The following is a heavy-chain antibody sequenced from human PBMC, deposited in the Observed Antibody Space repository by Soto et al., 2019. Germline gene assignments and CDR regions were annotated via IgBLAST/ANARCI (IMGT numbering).Heavy chain of an antibody. D-gene: IGHD2-8*01. CDR2: ISGYNGDT. CDR3: AKNGQPPYYYYGMEV. J-gene: IGHJ6*02. V-gene: IGHV1-18*01. Sequence: GASVKVSCKASGYTFTRYGISWVRQAPGQGLEWMGWISGYNGDTNYAQKFQGRVTMTVDTSTTTAFMELTSLTSDDRAVYYCAKNGQPPYYYYGMEVWGQGTTVTVSS. CDR1: GYTFTRYG.